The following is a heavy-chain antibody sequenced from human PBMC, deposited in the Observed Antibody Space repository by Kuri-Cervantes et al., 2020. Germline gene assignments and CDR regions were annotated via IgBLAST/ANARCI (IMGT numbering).Heavy chain of an antibody. J-gene: IGHJ4*02. CDR1: GFTFNGYG. CDR3: AKEDYAMNY. CDR2: IWYDATKK. Sequence: GESLKISCAASGFTFNGYGMHWVRQAPGKGLEWVAIIWYDATKKYYADSVKGRFTISRDNSKNTLYLQMNSLRAEDTAVYYCAKEDYAMNYWGQGTLVTVSS. D-gene: IGHD3-16*01. V-gene: IGHV3-33*06.